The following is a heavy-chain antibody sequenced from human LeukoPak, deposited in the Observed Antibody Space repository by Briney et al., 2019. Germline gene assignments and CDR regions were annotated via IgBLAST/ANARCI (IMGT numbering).Heavy chain of an antibody. CDR2: ISYDGSNK. J-gene: IGHJ6*04. CDR3: AKDEGGSYLGIYYYYYGMDV. D-gene: IGHD3-16*02. CDR1: GFTFSSYA. V-gene: IGHV3-30*04. Sequence: QPGRSLRLSCAASGFTFSSYAMHWVRQAPGKGLEWVAVISYDGSNKYYADSVKGRFTISRDNSKNTLYLQMNSLRAEDTAVYYCAKDEGGSYLGIYYYYYGMDVWGKGTTVTVSS.